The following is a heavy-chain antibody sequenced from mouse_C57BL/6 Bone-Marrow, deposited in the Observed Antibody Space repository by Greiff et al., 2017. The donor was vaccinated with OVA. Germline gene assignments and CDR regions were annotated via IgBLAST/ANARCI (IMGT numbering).Heavy chain of an antibody. CDR3: TYGPVYAMDY. Sequence: EVQLVESGGGLVQPGGSMKLSCAASGFTFSDAWMDRVRQSPEKGLEWVAEIRNKANNHATYYAESVKGRFTISRDDSKSSVYLQMNSLRAEDTGIYYCTYGPVYAMDYWGQGTSVTVSS. J-gene: IGHJ4*01. CDR2: IRNKANNHAT. D-gene: IGHD1-1*01. V-gene: IGHV6-6*01. CDR1: GFTFSDAW.